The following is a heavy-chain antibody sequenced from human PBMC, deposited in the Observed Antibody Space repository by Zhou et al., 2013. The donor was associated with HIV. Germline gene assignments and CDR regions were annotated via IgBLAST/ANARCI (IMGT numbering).Heavy chain of an antibody. J-gene: IGHJ6*02. V-gene: IGHV1-8*01. CDR1: GYTFTSYD. CDR2: MNPNSGNT. CDR3: ARGDSSSWYKSYGMDV. D-gene: IGHD6-13*01. Sequence: QVQLVQSGAEVKKPGASVKVSCKASGYTFTSYDINWVRQATGQGLEWMGWMNPNSGNTGYAQKFQGRVTMTRNTSISTAYMELSSLRSEDTAVYYCARGDSSSWYKSYGMDVWGQGTTVTVSS.